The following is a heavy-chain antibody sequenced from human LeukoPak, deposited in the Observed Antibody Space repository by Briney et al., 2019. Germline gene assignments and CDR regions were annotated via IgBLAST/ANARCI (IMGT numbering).Heavy chain of an antibody. V-gene: IGHV4-39*01. CDR2: IYYSGNT. CDR3: SSGWYGAVDY. D-gene: IGHD6-19*01. Sequence: TSETLSLTCTVSGGSISSSNYYWGWIRQPPGKGLEWIGSIYYSGNTYYNPSLKSRVTISVDTSKNQFSLKLSSVTAADTAVYYCSSGWYGAVDYWGQGTLVTVSS. J-gene: IGHJ4*02. CDR1: GGSISSSNYY.